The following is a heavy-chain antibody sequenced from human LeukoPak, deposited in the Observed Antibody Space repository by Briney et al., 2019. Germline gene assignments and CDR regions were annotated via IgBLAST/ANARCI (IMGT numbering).Heavy chain of an antibody. Sequence: GRSLRLSCAASGFSSSNAWMSWVRQAPGKGLEWVGRIKSKTDGGTTEYAAPVKGRFTISRDDSKNTLYLQMNCLITEDTAVYYCTGLHISSSWYIDYWGQGSLVTVSS. J-gene: IGHJ4*02. D-gene: IGHD6-13*01. CDR2: IKSKTDGGTT. V-gene: IGHV3-15*01. CDR1: GFSSSNAW. CDR3: TGLHISSSWYIDY.